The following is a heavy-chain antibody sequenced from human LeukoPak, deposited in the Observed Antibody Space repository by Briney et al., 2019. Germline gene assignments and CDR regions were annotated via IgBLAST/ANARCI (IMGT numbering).Heavy chain of an antibody. CDR2: ITWNSVGL. J-gene: IGHJ4*02. D-gene: IGHD4-23*01. CDR3: TRPLFSLRWQTPFDS. Sequence: GGSLRLSCAASGFTFGDYAMHWVRQAPGKGLEWVSGITWNSVGLDYADSVKGRFTISRDNAKTSLYLQMNSLRPEDTALYFCTRPLFSLRWQTPFDSWDQGTLVTVSS. CDR1: GFTFGDYA. V-gene: IGHV3-9*01.